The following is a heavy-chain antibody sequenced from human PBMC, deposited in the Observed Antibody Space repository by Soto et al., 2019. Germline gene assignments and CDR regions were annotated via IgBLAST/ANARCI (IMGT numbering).Heavy chain of an antibody. Sequence: QVKLVESGGGVVQPGRSLRLSCAASKVIFSSYAMHWVRQAPGKGLEWMAVILHDGSGVDYLDSIRGRFTVSRDKSNSKLYLQMNSLEIEDTDVYYCAVWLGQYALAFWGQGTLVTVSS. D-gene: IGHD3-10*01. CDR3: AVWLGQYALAF. CDR1: KVIFSSYA. J-gene: IGHJ1*01. CDR2: ILHDGSGV. V-gene: IGHV3-30*03.